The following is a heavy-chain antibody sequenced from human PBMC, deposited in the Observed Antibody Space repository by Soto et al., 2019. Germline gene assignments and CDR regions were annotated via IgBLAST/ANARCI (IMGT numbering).Heavy chain of an antibody. D-gene: IGHD2-15*01. CDR1: GYTFTSFG. Sequence: QVQLVQSGAEVKKPGASVKVSCKASGYTFTSFGITWVRQALGQGLEWLGWSSPYNGNTHYVQKFQGRVTMTTDTSTSTAYMELRSLRSDDTAVYYCARGGLGYCRGGSCPQNLFDPWGQGTLVTVSS. CDR3: ARGGLGYCRGGSCPQNLFDP. J-gene: IGHJ5*02. CDR2: SSPYNGNT. V-gene: IGHV1-18*01.